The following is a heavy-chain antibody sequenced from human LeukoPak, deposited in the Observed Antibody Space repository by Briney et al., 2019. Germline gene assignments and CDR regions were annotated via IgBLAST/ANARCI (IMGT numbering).Heavy chain of an antibody. J-gene: IGHJ4*02. D-gene: IGHD6-13*01. CDR1: GGSFSGYY. CDR2: INHSGST. Sequence: SETLSLTCAVYGGSFSGYYWSWIRQPPGKGLEWIGEINHSGSTNYNPSLKSRVTISVDTSKNQFSLKLSSVTAADTAVYYCASRSSSWYAFDYWGQGTLVTVSS. V-gene: IGHV4-34*01. CDR3: ASRSSSWYAFDY.